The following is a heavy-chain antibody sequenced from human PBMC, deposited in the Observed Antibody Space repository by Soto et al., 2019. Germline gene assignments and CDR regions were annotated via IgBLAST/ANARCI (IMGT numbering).Heavy chain of an antibody. V-gene: IGHV4-4*07. CDR3: ARGQRFSDWFDP. Sequence: SETLSLTCTVSGGSMTSYYWTWIRQPAGKGLEWIGRVYSSGGTHYNPSLKSRVTISLDTSKNQFSLRLLSETDADTAVYFCARGQRFSDWFDPWGQGTLVTVSS. J-gene: IGHJ5*02. CDR2: VYSSGGT. CDR1: GGSMTSYY. D-gene: IGHD3-3*01.